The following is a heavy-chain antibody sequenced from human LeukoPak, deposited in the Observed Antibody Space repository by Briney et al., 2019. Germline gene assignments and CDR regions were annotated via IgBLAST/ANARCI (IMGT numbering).Heavy chain of an antibody. V-gene: IGHV3-33*08. D-gene: IGHD6-6*01. CDR3: ARELGSYSSSSQGDY. CDR1: GFTFSSYG. J-gene: IGHJ4*02. Sequence: GGSLRLSCAASGFTFSSYGMHWVRQAPGKGLEWVAVIWYDGSNKYYADSVKGRFTISRDNSKNTLYLQMNSLRAEDTAVYYCARELGSYSSSSQGDYWGQGTLVTVSS. CDR2: IWYDGSNK.